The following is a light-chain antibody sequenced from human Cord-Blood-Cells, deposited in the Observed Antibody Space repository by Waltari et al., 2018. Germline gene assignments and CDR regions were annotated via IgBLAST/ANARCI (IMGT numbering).Light chain of an antibody. CDR1: SSHVGGYNY. CDR2: EVS. J-gene: IGLJ2*01. Sequence: QSALTQPASVSGSPGQSITLSCTGTSSHVGGYNYVSWYQQHPGKAPKLMIYEVSNRPSGVSNRFSGSKSGNTASLTISGLQAEDEADYYCSSYTSSSTLVFGGGTKLTVL. CDR3: SSYTSSSTLV. V-gene: IGLV2-14*01.